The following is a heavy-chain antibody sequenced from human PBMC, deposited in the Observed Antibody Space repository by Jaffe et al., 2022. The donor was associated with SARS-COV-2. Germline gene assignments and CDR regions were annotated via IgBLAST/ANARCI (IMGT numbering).Heavy chain of an antibody. CDR2: ISYDGSNK. J-gene: IGHJ4*02. D-gene: IGHD3-22*01. V-gene: IGHV3-30*18. CDR1: GFTFSSYG. CDR3: AKDYYDSSGSLDY. Sequence: QVQLVESGGGVVQPGRSLRLSCAASGFTFSSYGMHWVRQAPGKGLEWVAVISYDGSNKYYADSVKGRFTISRDNSKNTLYLQMNSLRAEDTAVYYCAKDYYDSSGSLDYWGQGTLVTVSS.